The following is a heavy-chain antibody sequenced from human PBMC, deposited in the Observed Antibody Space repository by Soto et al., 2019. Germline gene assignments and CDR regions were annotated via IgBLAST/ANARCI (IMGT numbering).Heavy chain of an antibody. CDR2: IYPGDSNT. V-gene: IGHV5-51*01. CDR1: GYSFTTYW. D-gene: IGHD1-26*01. J-gene: IGHJ4*02. Sequence: PGESLKIPCKGAGYSFTTYWIAWVRQMPGKGLEWMGIIYPGDSNTRYSPSFQGQVTISADKSISTAYLQWSSLKPSDTAMYYCAREAAIVGATGGHVDYWGQGTLVTVCS. CDR3: AREAAIVGATGGHVDY.